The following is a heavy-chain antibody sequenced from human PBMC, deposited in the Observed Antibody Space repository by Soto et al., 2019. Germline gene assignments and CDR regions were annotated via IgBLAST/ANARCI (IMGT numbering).Heavy chain of an antibody. D-gene: IGHD5-12*01. CDR1: GGTFSSYA. Sequence: GASVKVSCKASGGTFSSYAISWVRQAPGQGLEWMGGIIPIFGTANYAQKFQGRVTITADESTSTAYMELSSLRSEDTAVYYCARDRVEMATMGMILGYAFDIWGQGTMVTVSS. CDR2: IIPIFGTA. V-gene: IGHV1-69*13. J-gene: IGHJ3*02. CDR3: ARDRVEMATMGMILGYAFDI.